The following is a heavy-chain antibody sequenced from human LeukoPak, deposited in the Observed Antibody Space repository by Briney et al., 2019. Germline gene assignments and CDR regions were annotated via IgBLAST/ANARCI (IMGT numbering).Heavy chain of an antibody. D-gene: IGHD5-24*01. V-gene: IGHV3-15*01. CDR3: TAREMSGGDY. CDR2: IKSKTDGCTT. J-gene: IGHJ4*02. CDR1: GFTFSNAW. Sequence: GGSLRLSCAASGFTFSNAWMSWVRQAPGKGLEWVGRIKSKTDGCTTDYAAPVKGRFTISRDDSKNTLYPQMNSLKTEDTAMYYCTAREMSGGDYWGQGTLVTVSS.